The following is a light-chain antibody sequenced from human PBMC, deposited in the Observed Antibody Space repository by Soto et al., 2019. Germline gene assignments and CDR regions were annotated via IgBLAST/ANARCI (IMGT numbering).Light chain of an antibody. V-gene: IGKV1-12*01. Sequence: DIQVTPSPSLLCASAVDRVANSCRANQDIRRWLAWHQQKPGQAPKLLISAASTLQSGVPSRFSGSGSGTDFTLTISSLQPEDFATYYCLQDYNYPGTFGQGTKVDIK. J-gene: IGKJ1*01. CDR3: LQDYNYPGT. CDR1: QDIRRW. CDR2: AAS.